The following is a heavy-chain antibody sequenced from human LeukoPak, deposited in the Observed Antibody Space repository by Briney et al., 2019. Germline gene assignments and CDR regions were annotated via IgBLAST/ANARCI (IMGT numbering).Heavy chain of an antibody. J-gene: IGHJ3*02. CDR1: GFAFSDYY. CDR2: INSGSETI. V-gene: IGHV3-11*04. CDR3: ARDLRSPWRYSSGWALDAFDI. Sequence: GGSLRLSCAVSGFAFSDYYMNWIRQAPGKGLEWVALINSGSETIYYADSVKGRFTISRDNAKNSLYLQMNSLRAEDTAVYYCARDLRSPWRYSSGWALDAFDIWGQGTMVTVSS. D-gene: IGHD6-19*01.